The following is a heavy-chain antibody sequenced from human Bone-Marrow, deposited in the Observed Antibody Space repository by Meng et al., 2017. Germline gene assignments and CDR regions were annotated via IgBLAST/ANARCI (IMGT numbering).Heavy chain of an antibody. D-gene: IGHD3-10*01. CDR1: GGSISSSSYY. Sequence: GSLRLSCTVSGGSISSSSYYWGWIRQPPGKGLEWIGSIYYSGSTYYNPSLKSRVIISVDTSKNKFSLKLSSVTAADTAVYYCARPRHYGSGIGNPANDYWGQGTLVTVS. CDR3: ARPRHYGSGIGNPANDY. V-gene: IGHV4-39*07. CDR2: IYYSGST. J-gene: IGHJ4*02.